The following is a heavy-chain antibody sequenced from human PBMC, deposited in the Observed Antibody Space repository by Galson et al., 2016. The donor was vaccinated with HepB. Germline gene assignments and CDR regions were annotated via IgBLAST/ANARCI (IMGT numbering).Heavy chain of an antibody. CDR2: ISGSGGST. Sequence: SLRLSCAASGFTFSSYAMGWVRQAPGKGLEWVSAISGSGGSTYYADSVKGWFTISRDNSKNTLYLQMNSLRAEDTAVYYCAKAIQLWGFYYFDYWGQGTLVTVSS. CDR1: GFTFSSYA. D-gene: IGHD5-18*01. CDR3: AKAIQLWGFYYFDY. V-gene: IGHV3-23*01. J-gene: IGHJ4*02.